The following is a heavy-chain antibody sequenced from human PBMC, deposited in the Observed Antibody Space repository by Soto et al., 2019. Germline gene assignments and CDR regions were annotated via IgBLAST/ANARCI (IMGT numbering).Heavy chain of an antibody. CDR3: APRRDASYYYYGMDV. CDR2: ISGSGGST. Sequence: GGSLRLSCAASGFTFSTYAMSWVRRAPGKGLEWVSAISGSGGSTYYADSVKGRFTISRDNSKNTLFLQMNSLRVEATAVYYCAPRRDASYYYYGMDVWGQGTTVTVSS. J-gene: IGHJ6*02. D-gene: IGHD2-2*01. V-gene: IGHV3-23*01. CDR1: GFTFSTYA.